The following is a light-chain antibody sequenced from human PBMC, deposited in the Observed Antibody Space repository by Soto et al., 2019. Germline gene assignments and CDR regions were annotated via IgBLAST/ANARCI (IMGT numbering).Light chain of an antibody. CDR1: SSDFGGYNY. CDR3: CSYAGTFYV. J-gene: IGLJ1*01. V-gene: IGLV2-11*01. Sequence: QSVLTQPRSVSGSPGQSVTISCTGTSSDFGGYNYVSWYQHHPGKAPKLMIYDVSERPSGVSDRFSGSKSGNTASLTISGLQAEDEADSYCCSYAGTFYVFGTGTKVTVL. CDR2: DVS.